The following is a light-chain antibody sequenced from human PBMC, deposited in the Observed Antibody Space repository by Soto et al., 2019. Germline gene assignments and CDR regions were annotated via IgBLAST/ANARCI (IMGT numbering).Light chain of an antibody. Sequence: QSVLTQPRSVSGSPGQSVTISCTGTNNDVGFYNYVSWYQQQLGKAPKLLIYDVNKRPSGVPPRFSGSKSGNTASLTISGLQAEDEADYYCCSYAGSSTWVFGGGTKLTVL. CDR3: CSYAGSSTWV. V-gene: IGLV2-11*01. CDR2: DVN. J-gene: IGLJ3*02. CDR1: NNDVGFYNY.